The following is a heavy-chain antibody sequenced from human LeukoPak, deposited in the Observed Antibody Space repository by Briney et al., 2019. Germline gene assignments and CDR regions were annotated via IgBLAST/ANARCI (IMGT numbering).Heavy chain of an antibody. D-gene: IGHD6-13*01. CDR2: IWYDGSNK. CDR3: AGDIAAAGYGMDV. Sequence: GRSLRLSCAAAGFTFGSYGMHWVRQAPGKGLEWVAVIWYDGSNKYYADSVKGRFTISRDNSKNTLYLQMNSLRAADTAMYYCAGDIAAAGYGMDVWGQGTTVTVSS. V-gene: IGHV3-33*01. J-gene: IGHJ6*02. CDR1: GFTFGSYG.